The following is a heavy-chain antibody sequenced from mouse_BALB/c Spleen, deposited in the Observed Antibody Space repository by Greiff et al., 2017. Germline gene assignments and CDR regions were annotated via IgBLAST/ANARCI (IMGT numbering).Heavy chain of an antibody. CDR2: ISYSGST. CDR1: GDSFTSCY. CDR3: ARWGGEGGFDY. V-gene: IGHV3-8*02. Sequence: EVKLQESGPSLVKPSQTLSLTCSVSGDSFTSCYWNWIRKFPGNKLEYMGYISYSGSTYYNPSLKSRISITRDTSKNQYYLQLNSVTTEDTATDYCARWGGEGGFDYWGQGTTVTVSA. J-gene: IGHJ2*01.